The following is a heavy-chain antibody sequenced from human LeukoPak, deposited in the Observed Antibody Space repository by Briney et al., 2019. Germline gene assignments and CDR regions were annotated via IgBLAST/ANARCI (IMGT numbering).Heavy chain of an antibody. CDR1: GYTFTSYY. J-gene: IGHJ5*02. Sequence: ASVKVSCKASGYTFTSYYMHWVRQAPGQGLEWMGIINPSGGSTSYAQKFQGRVTMTRDMSTSTVYMELISLRSEDTAVYYCARLNGGNSFRNWFDPWGQGTLVTVSS. CDR3: ARLNGGNSFRNWFDP. CDR2: INPSGGST. V-gene: IGHV1-46*01. D-gene: IGHD4-23*01.